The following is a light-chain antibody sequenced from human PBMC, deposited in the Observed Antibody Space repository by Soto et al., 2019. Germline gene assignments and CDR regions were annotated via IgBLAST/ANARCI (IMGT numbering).Light chain of an antibody. CDR1: QGINTF. Sequence: DIQLTQSPSFLSASVGDRVTITFRASQGINTFLAWYQQKPGKAPKVLIYDASRLHSGVPSRFSGSGSGTEFTLTINSLQPEDFATYFCQQLSTYSSFGGGTKVDIK. V-gene: IGKV1-9*01. J-gene: IGKJ4*01. CDR2: DAS. CDR3: QQLSTYSS.